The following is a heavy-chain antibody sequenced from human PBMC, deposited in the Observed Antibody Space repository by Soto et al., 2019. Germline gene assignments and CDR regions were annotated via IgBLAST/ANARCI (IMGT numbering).Heavy chain of an antibody. CDR1: GFTFTNYA. CDR3: SYFTELNYYYGMDV. J-gene: IGHJ6*02. CDR2: ISGSGNST. V-gene: IGHV3-23*01. D-gene: IGHD1-7*01. Sequence: EVKLLESGGGLVQPGGSLRLSCAASGFTFTNYAMSWVRQAPGKGMDWVSAISGSGNSTYYADSVKGRFTISRDNYENRLVLQMHSLRAEDTAVDYCSYFTELNYYYGMDVWGQGTTVTVSS.